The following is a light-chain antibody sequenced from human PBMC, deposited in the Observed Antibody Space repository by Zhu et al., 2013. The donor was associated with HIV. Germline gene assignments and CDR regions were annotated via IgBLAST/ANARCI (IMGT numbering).Light chain of an antibody. CDR2: GVS. Sequence: DIQMTQSPSSLSASVGDRVSITCRASQGIANYVAWYQQRPGKSPKLLISGVSTLQPGVPSRFTGSGSETHFSLTINNLQPEDFATYYCQQAYGTPWTFG. CDR3: QQAYGTPWT. J-gene: IGKJ1*01. V-gene: IGKV1-27*01. CDR1: QGIANY.